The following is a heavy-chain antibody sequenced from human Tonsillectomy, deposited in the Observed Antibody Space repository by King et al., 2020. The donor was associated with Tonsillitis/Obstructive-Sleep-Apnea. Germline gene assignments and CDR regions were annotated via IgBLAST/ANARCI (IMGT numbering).Heavy chain of an antibody. V-gene: IGHV3-23*04. D-gene: IGHD3-16*01. CDR1: RFTFSSYA. CDR2: ISGGGIST. CDR3: AKDTYGDYVSAPDY. J-gene: IGHJ4*02. Sequence: QLVQSGGGLVQPGGSLRLSCASPRFTFSSYAMSWVRRAAGKGLEWVSIISGGGISTYYGDPVKCRLTISRDKAKNTLYLKMNSLRAEDTAVYYCAKDTYGDYVSAPDYWGQGTLVTVSS.